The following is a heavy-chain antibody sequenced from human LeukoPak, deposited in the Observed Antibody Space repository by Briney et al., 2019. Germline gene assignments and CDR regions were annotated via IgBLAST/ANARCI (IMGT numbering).Heavy chain of an antibody. CDR1: GFTFSSYG. Sequence: PGGSLRLSCAASGFTFSSYGMHWVRQAPGKGLEWVAVISYDGSNEYYADSVKGRFTISRDNSKNTLYLQMNSLRAEDTAVYYCAKDADRYCSSTSCHSPFDYWGQGTLVTVSS. V-gene: IGHV3-30*18. CDR2: ISYDGSNE. CDR3: AKDADRYCSSTSCHSPFDY. J-gene: IGHJ4*02. D-gene: IGHD2-2*01.